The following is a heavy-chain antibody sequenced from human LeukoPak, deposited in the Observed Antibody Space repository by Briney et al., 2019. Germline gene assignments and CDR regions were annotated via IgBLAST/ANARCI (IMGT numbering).Heavy chain of an antibody. Sequence: GGSLRLSGAASGFTVSSNYMSWVRQAPGKGLEWVSVIYSGGSTYYADSVKGRFTISRDNSKNTLYLQMNSLRAEDTAVYYCARDNWNYSGSYYYYGMDVWGQGTTVTVSS. D-gene: IGHD1-7*01. CDR3: ARDNWNYSGSYYYYGMDV. J-gene: IGHJ6*02. CDR2: IYSGGST. V-gene: IGHV3-53*01. CDR1: GFTVSSNY.